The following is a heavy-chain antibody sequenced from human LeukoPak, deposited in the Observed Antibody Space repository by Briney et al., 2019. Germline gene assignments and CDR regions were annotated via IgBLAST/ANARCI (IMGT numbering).Heavy chain of an antibody. CDR1: GGSFSGYY. CDR2: INHSGST. D-gene: IGHD2-2*02. J-gene: IGHJ6*02. Sequence: SETLSLTCAVYGGSFSGYYWSWIRQPPGKGLEWIGEINHSGSTNYNPSLKSRVTISVDTSKNQFSLKLSSVTAADTAVYYCATLVVPAAINKMAVADDNYYYGMDVWGQGTTVTVSS. V-gene: IGHV4-34*01. CDR3: ATLVVPAAINKMAVADDNYYYGMDV.